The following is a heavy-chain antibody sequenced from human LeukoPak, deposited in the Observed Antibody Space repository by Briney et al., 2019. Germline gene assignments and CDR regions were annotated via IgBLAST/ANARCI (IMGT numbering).Heavy chain of an antibody. D-gene: IGHD2-15*01. Sequence: SETLSLTCAVYGGSFSGYYWSWIRQPPGKGLEWIGEINHSGSTNYNPSLKSRVTISVDTSKNQFSLKLSSVTAADTAVCYRARDLKLGYCSGGSCSNWFDPWGQGTLVTVSS. CDR1: GGSFSGYY. V-gene: IGHV4-34*01. CDR3: ARDLKLGYCSGGSCSNWFDP. CDR2: INHSGST. J-gene: IGHJ5*02.